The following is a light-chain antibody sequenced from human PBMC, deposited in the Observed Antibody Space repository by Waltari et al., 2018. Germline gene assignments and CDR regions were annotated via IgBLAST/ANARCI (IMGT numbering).Light chain of an antibody. V-gene: IGLV2-14*03. J-gene: IGLJ3*02. CDR1: SSDVGGYNY. CDR3: SSYTSSSTLWV. Sequence: QSALTQPASVSGSPGQSITISCTGTSSDVGGYNYVSWYQQHPGKAPKLMIYDVSNRPSGVSNRFSGSKSGNPASLTISGRQAEDEADYYCSSYTSSSTLWVFGGGTNLTVL. CDR2: DVS.